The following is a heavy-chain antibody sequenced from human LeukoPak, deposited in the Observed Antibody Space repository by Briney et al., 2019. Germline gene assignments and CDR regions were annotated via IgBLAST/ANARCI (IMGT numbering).Heavy chain of an antibody. D-gene: IGHD1-14*01. Sequence: SVKVSCKASGGTFSSYAISWVRQAPGQGLEWMGRIIPIFGTANYAQKFQGRVTITTDEPTSTAYMELSSLRSEDTAVYYCARALHHYDAFDIWGQGTMVTVSS. V-gene: IGHV1-69*05. CDR1: GGTFSSYA. CDR2: IIPIFGTA. J-gene: IGHJ3*02. CDR3: ARALHHYDAFDI.